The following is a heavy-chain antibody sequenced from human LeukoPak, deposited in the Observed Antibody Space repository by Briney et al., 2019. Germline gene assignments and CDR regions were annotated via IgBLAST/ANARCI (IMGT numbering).Heavy chain of an antibody. Sequence: TGGSLRLSCAASGFTFSGYWMHWVRQAPGKGLVWVSIINTDGSTTRYADSVKGRFTISRDNAKNTLYLQINSPRVEDTAVYFCARDTSRTMDVWGQGTTVTV. CDR3: ARDTSRTMDV. CDR1: GFTFSGYW. V-gene: IGHV3-74*01. D-gene: IGHD2/OR15-2a*01. J-gene: IGHJ6*02. CDR2: INTDGSTT.